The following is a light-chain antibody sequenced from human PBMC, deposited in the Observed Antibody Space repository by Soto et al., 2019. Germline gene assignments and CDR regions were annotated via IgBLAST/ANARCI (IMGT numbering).Light chain of an antibody. Sequence: DILMTQSPSTLSASVGDRVTITCRASQSISEYLAWYQQKPGKAPKLLISKASTLESGVPSRFSGSGSGAEFTLTISSLQPDDAATYYCQQYNSYSTFGQGTKVEVK. CDR1: QSISEY. J-gene: IGKJ1*01. CDR2: KAS. V-gene: IGKV1-5*03. CDR3: QQYNSYST.